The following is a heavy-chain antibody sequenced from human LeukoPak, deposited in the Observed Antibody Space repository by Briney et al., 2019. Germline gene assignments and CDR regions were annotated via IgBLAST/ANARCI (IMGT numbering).Heavy chain of an antibody. V-gene: IGHV3-48*03. CDR3: ARRSRGTGSWYYFDY. J-gene: IGHJ4*02. CDR2: ISNSGNTI. CDR1: GFTFSSYE. D-gene: IGHD3-10*01. Sequence: GGSLRLSCAASGFTFSSYEMNWVRQAPGKGLEWVSYISNSGNTIYYADSVKGRFTISRDNAKNSLYLQMNSLRAEDTAVYYCARRSRGTGSWYYFDYWGQRTLVTVSS.